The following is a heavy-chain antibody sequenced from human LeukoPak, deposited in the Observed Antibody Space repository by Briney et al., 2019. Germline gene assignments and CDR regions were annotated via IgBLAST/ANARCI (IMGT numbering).Heavy chain of an antibody. CDR1: GFTFSSSA. CDR3: ARDRGGRGFTYGQPLDY. V-gene: IGHV3-30*04. D-gene: IGHD5-18*01. CDR2: ISYDGSNK. Sequence: PGGSLRLSCAASGFTFSSSAMHWVRQAPGKGLEWVSVISYDGSNKNYADAVKGRFTISRDNSKNTLYLQMNSLRAEDTAVYYCARDRGGRGFTYGQPLDYWGQGTLVTVSS. J-gene: IGHJ4*02.